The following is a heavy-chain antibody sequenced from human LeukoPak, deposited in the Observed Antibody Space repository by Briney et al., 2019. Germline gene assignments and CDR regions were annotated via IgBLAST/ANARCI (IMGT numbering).Heavy chain of an antibody. V-gene: IGHV3-30-3*01. CDR1: GFTFSSYA. CDR2: ISYDGSNK. CDR3: ARDEVRVVVPAANFDY. D-gene: IGHD2-2*01. J-gene: IGHJ4*02. Sequence: GRSLRLSCAASGFTFSSYAMHWVRQAPGKGLEWVAVISYDGSNKYYADSVKGRFTISRDNSKNTLYLQMNSLRAEDTAVYYCARDEVRVVVPAANFDYWGQGTLVTVSS.